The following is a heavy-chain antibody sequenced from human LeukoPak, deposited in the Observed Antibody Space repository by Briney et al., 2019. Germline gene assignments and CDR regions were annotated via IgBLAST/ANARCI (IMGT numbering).Heavy chain of an antibody. CDR3: ANEEVPNDY. CDR2: ISISADMT. J-gene: IGHJ4*02. Sequence: GGSLRLSCEVSGFPFSSHAMSWVRQAPGRGREWVSGISISADMTYYADSVQGRFIISRDNSKNTVYLQMDSLRVEDTAVYYCANEEVPNDYWGQGTLVTVSS. CDR1: GFPFSSHA. V-gene: IGHV3-23*01. D-gene: IGHD4/OR15-4a*01.